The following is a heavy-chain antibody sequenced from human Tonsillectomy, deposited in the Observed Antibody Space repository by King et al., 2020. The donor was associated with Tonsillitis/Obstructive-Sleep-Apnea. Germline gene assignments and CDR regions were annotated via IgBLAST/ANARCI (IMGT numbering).Heavy chain of an antibody. J-gene: IGHJ6*02. CDR2: IKQDGSEK. D-gene: IGHD3-10*01. V-gene: IGHV3-7*03. CDR1: GFAFSSYW. Sequence: EVQLVESGGGLVQPGGSLRLSCAASGFAFSSYWMSWVRQAPGKGLEWVANIKQDGSEKFYVDSVKGRFTISRDNAKNSLFLQMNSLRAEDTAVYYCARDGPNYYSSGIHYYGMDVWGQGTTVTVSS. CDR3: ARDGPNYYSSGIHYYGMDV.